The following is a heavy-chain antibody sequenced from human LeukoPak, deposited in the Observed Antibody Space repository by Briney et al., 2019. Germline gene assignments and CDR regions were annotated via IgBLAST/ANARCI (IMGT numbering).Heavy chain of an antibody. V-gene: IGHV4-61*02. Sequence: PSETLSLTCTVSGDSISSGGYYCSWVRQPAGKGLEWIGRIYTSGTTNYNPSLKSRVTISLDTSKNQFSLKINSVTAADTAVYYCARDLWGIAAAGTSSNYWGQGTLVTVSS. CDR2: IYTSGTT. CDR3: ARDLWGIAAAGTSSNY. CDR1: GDSISSGGYY. D-gene: IGHD6-13*01. J-gene: IGHJ4*02.